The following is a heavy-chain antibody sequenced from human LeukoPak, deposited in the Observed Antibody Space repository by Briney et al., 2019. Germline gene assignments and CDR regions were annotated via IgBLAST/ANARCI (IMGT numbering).Heavy chain of an antibody. CDR1: GGTFSSYA. V-gene: IGHV1-69*06. Sequence: GASVKVSCKASGGTFSSYAISWVRQAPGQGLEWMGGIIPIFGTANYAQKFQGRVTITADRSTSTAYMELSSLRSEDTAVYYCARVSVVVTAIGTYDYYYGMDVWGKGTTVTVSS. D-gene: IGHD2-21*02. CDR2: IIPIFGTA. J-gene: IGHJ6*04. CDR3: ARVSVVVTAIGTYDYYYGMDV.